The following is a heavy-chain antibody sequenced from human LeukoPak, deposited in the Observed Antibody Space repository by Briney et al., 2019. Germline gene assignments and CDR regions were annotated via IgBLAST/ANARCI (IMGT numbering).Heavy chain of an antibody. Sequence: GGSLRLSCAASGFTFSDYYMSWIRQAPGKGLERVSAVSGSGGSTYYADSVKGRFTISRDNSQNTLYLQMNSLRAEDTAVYYCANAGPKKGADYWGQGTLVTVSS. V-gene: IGHV3-23*01. D-gene: IGHD3-16*01. CDR1: GFTFSDYY. CDR3: ANAGPKKGADY. J-gene: IGHJ4*02. CDR2: VSGSGGST.